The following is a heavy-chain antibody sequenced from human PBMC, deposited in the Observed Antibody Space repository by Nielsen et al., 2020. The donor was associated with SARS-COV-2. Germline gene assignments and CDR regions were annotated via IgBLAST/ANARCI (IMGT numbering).Heavy chain of an antibody. CDR3: ARESVTGTDAFDI. V-gene: IGHV3-7*01. D-gene: IGHD6-19*01. J-gene: IGHJ3*02. CDR2: IKGDGSEK. Sequence: GESLKISCAASGFTFSSYWMSWVRQAPGKGLEWVANIKGDGSEKYYVDSVKGRFTISRDNAENSLSLQMNSLRAEDTAVYYCARESVTGTDAFDIWGQGTMVTVSS. CDR1: GFTFSSYW.